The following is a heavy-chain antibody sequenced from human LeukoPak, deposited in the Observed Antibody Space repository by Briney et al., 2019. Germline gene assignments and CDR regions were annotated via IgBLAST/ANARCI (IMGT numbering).Heavy chain of an antibody. CDR2: IYTSGST. V-gene: IGHV4-4*07. J-gene: IGHJ4*02. CDR3: AREPAPAAGKGYYFDY. Sequence: SETLSLTCTVSGGSISSYYWSWIRQPAGKGLEWVGRIYTSGSTNYNPSLKSRVPMSVDTSKNQFSLKLSSVTAADTAVYYCAREPAPAAGKGYYFDYWGQGTLVTVSS. D-gene: IGHD6-13*01. CDR1: GGSISSYY.